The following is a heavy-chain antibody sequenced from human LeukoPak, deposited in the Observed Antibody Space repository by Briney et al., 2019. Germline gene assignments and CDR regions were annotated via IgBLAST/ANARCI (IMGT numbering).Heavy chain of an antibody. CDR1: GDSVSSNSAA. Sequence: SQTLSLTCAISGDSVSSNSAAWNWIRQSPSRGLEWLGRTYYRSKWYNDYAVSVKSRITINPDTSKNQFSLQLNSVTPEDTAVYYCARSGRYCSGGSCYWKNFDYWGQGTLVTVSS. J-gene: IGHJ4*02. V-gene: IGHV6-1*01. CDR2: TYYRSKWYN. CDR3: ARSGRYCSGGSCYWKNFDY. D-gene: IGHD2-15*01.